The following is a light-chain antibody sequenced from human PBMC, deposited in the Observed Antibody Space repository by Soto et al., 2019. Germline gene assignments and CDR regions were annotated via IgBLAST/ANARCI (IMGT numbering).Light chain of an antibody. Sequence: QSVLTQPPSVSAAPEQRVTISCSGSSSNIGGNSVSWYQQLPGTAPKLLIYDDDKRPSGIPDRFSGSKSGTSATLGITGFQTGEDADYYCGSRDSSLSAVVFGGGTKVTVL. CDR1: SSNIGGNS. CDR3: GSRDSSLSAVV. V-gene: IGLV1-51*01. J-gene: IGLJ2*01. CDR2: DDD.